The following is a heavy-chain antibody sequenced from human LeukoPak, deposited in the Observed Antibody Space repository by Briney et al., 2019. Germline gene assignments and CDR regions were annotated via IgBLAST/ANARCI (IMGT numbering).Heavy chain of an antibody. Sequence: SETLSLTCTVSGGSISSSSYYWGWIRQPPGKGLEWIGTIYYSGSTSYNPSLKSRVTISVDTSKNQFSLKLSSVTAADTAVYYCASPKGRGSGYNYLHFDYWGQGTVVTVSS. CDR3: ASPKGRGSGYNYLHFDY. V-gene: IGHV4-39*01. J-gene: IGHJ4*02. D-gene: IGHD3-22*01. CDR1: GGSISSSSYY. CDR2: IYYSGST.